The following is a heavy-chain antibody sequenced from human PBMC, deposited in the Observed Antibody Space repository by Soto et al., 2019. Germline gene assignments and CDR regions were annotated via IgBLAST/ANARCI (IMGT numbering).Heavy chain of an antibody. Sequence: PSETLSLTCTVSGGSISNYYWSWIRQPAGKGLGWIGRINTSGNTNCNPSLKSRATMSVDTSKNQFSLKLSSLTAADTAVYSCASFYDSGCGDAFHIWGQGTMVTVSS. J-gene: IGHJ3*02. CDR2: INTSGNT. CDR1: GGSISNYY. D-gene: IGHD3-10*01. CDR3: ASFYDSGCGDAFHI. V-gene: IGHV4-4*07.